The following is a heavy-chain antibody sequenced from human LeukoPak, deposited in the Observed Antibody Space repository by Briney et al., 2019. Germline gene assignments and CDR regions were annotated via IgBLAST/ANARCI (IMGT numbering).Heavy chain of an antibody. D-gene: IGHD2-2*01. CDR3: ARDIVVVPAAMTDAFDI. CDR2: ISAYNGNT. CDR1: GYTFTSYG. V-gene: IGHV1-18*01. Sequence: ALVKVSCKASGYTFTSYGISWVRQAPGQGLEWMGWISAYNGNTNYAQKLQGRVTMTTDTSTSTAYMELRSLRSDDTAVYYCARDIVVVPAAMTDAFDIWGQGTMVTVSS. J-gene: IGHJ3*02.